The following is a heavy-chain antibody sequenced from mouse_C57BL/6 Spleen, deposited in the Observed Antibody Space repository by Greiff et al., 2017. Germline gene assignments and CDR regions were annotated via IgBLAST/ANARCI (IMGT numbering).Heavy chain of an antibody. J-gene: IGHJ4*01. D-gene: IGHD1-1*01. Sequence: QVQLQQPGTELVKPGASVKLSCKASGYTFTSYWLHWVKQRPGQGLEWIGNINPSNGGTNYNEKFKSKATLTVDKSSSTAYMQLSSLTSEDSAVYYCARSFITTVVAGAMDYWGQGTSVTVSS. CDR3: ARSFITTVVAGAMDY. V-gene: IGHV1-53*01. CDR1: GYTFTSYW. CDR2: INPSNGGT.